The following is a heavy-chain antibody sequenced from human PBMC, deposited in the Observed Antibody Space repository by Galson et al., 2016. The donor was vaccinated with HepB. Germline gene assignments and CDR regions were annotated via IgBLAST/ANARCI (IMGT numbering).Heavy chain of an antibody. CDR1: GFTLNDHA. Sequence: SLRLSCAASGFTLNDHAMSWVRQATGTGLEWVSGISGSSGITFYADSVAGRFIISRDTSKNILYLPMNSLRVEATAMYFCASSFGRTSSLFVDSWGQGTLVTVSS. V-gene: IGHV3-23*01. D-gene: IGHD3-3*01. J-gene: IGHJ4*02. CDR3: ASSFGRTSSLFVDS. CDR2: ISGSSGIT.